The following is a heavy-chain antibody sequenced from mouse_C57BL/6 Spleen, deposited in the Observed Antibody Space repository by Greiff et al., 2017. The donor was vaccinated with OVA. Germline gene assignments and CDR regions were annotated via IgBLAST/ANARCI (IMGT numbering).Heavy chain of an antibody. CDR2: IYPGDGDT. Sequence: VQLQQSGPELVKPGASVKISCKASGYAFSSSWMNWVKQRPGKGLEWIGRIYPGDGDTNYNGKFKGKATLTADKSSSTAYMQLSSLTSEDSAVYFCARDDYDARYYFDYWGQGTTLTVSS. CDR1: GYAFSSSW. J-gene: IGHJ2*01. CDR3: ARDDYDARYYFDY. D-gene: IGHD2-4*01. V-gene: IGHV1-82*01.